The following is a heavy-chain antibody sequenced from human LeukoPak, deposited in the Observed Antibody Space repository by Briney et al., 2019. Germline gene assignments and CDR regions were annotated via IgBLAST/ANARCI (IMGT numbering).Heavy chain of an antibody. J-gene: IGHJ4*02. CDR2: INHSGST. V-gene: IGHV4-34*01. Sequence: SETLSLTCAVYGGSFSGYYWSWIRQPPGKGLEWIGEINHSGSTNYNPSLKSRVTISVDTSKNQFSLKLSSVTAADTAVYYCARDSNWNDGSDYWGQGTLVTVSS. D-gene: IGHD1-1*01. CDR1: GGSFSGYY. CDR3: ARDSNWNDGSDY.